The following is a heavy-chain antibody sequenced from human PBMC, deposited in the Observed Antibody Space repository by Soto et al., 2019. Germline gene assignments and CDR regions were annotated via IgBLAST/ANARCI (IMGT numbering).Heavy chain of an antibody. CDR1: GYSFTSYW. Sequence: EVQLVQSGAEVKKPGESLKISCKGSGYSFTSYWIGWVRQMPGKGLEWMGIIYPGDSDTRYSPSFQGQVTISADKSISTAYLHWSSLKASDNAMYYCARHVVSSGWYLSYYFDYWGQGTLVTVSS. V-gene: IGHV5-51*01. CDR3: ARHVVSSGWYLSYYFDY. D-gene: IGHD6-19*01. CDR2: IYPGDSDT. J-gene: IGHJ4*02.